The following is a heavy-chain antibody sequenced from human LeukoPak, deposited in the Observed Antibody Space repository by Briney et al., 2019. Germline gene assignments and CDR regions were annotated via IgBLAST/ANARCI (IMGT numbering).Heavy chain of an antibody. CDR2: IYYSGST. Sequence: SETLSLTCTVSGGSISSYYWSWIRQPPGKGLEWIGYIYYSGSTNYNPSLKSRVTISVDTSKIQFSLKLSSVTAADTAVYYCARSKDMILEPIAVGLNWFDPWGQGTLVTVSS. J-gene: IGHJ5*02. CDR3: ARSKDMILEPIAVGLNWFDP. D-gene: IGHD3-22*01. CDR1: GGSISSYY. V-gene: IGHV4-59*01.